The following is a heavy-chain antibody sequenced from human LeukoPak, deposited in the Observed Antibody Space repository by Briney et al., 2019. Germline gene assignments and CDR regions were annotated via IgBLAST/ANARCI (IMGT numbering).Heavy chain of an antibody. J-gene: IGHJ3*02. D-gene: IGHD1-26*01. CDR2: INHRGST. CDR1: GGSFGGYY. CDR3: ARGDLGWEHI. V-gene: IGHV4-34*01. Sequence: PSETLSLTCAVYGGSFGGYYWSWIRQPPGKGLEWIGEINHRGSTNYNPSLKSRVTISVDTSKNQFSLKLSSVTAADTAVYYCARGDLGWEHIWGQGTMVTVSS.